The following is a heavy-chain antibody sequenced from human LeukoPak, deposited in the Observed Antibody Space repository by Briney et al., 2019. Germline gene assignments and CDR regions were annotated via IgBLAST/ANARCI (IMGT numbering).Heavy chain of an antibody. CDR3: ARDQGFWSGYLDY. V-gene: IGHV4-59*01. CDR1: GGSISSYY. CDR2: IYYSGST. D-gene: IGHD3-3*01. J-gene: IGHJ4*02. Sequence: SETLSLTCTVSGGSISSYYWSWIQQPPGKGLEWIGYIYYSGSTNYNPSLKSRVTISVDTSKNQFSLKLSSVTAADTAVYYCARDQGFWSGYLDYWGQGTLVTVSS.